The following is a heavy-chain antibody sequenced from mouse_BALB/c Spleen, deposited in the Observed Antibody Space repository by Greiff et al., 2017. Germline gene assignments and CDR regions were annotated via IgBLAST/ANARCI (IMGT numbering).Heavy chain of an antibody. CDR2: INPSNGRT. CDR1: GYTFTSYW. D-gene: IGHD1-1*01. Sequence: QVQLKQPGAELVKPGASVKLSCKASGYTFTSYWMHWVKQRPGQGLEWIGEINPSNGRTNYNEKFKSKATLTVDKSSSTAYMQLSSLTSEDSAVYYCARGGFYYGSSYDWYFDVWGAGTTVTVSS. J-gene: IGHJ1*01. V-gene: IGHV1S81*02. CDR3: ARGGFYYGSSYDWYFDV.